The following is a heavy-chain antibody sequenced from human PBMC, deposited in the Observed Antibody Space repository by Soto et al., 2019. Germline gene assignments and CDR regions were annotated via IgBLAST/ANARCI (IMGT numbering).Heavy chain of an antibody. V-gene: IGHV3-53*01. J-gene: IGHJ3*02. D-gene: IGHD3-9*01. Sequence: GGSLRLSCAASGFTFDTNGMTWVRQVPGKGLEWVSVIYSGGSTYYADSVKGRFTISRDNSKNTLYLQMNSLRAEDTAVYYCARDPADTDAFDIWGQGTMVTVSS. CDR3: ARDPADTDAFDI. CDR1: GFTFDTNG. CDR2: IYSGGST.